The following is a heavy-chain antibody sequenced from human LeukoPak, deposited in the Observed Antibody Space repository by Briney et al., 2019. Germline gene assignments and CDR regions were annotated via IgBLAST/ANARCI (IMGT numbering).Heavy chain of an antibody. Sequence: GGSLRLSCAASGFTFDDYGMSWVRQAPGKGLEWVSGINWNGGSTGYADSVKGRFTISRDNAKNSLYLQMNSLRAEDTALYYSAIGFSAAATLWGQGTLVTVSS. V-gene: IGHV3-20*04. J-gene: IGHJ4*02. D-gene: IGHD6-13*01. CDR3: AIGFSAAATL. CDR2: INWNGGST. CDR1: GFTFDDYG.